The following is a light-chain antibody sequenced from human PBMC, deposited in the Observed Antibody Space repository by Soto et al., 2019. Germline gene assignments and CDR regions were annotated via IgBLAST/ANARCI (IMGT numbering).Light chain of an antibody. Sequence: DIQLTQSPSFLSASVGDRVTITCRASQGISSYLAWYQQKPGKAPKLLIYAASTLQSGVPSRFSGSGSGTEFTLTISSLQPEDFATYYCQQLNSSPPWTFGKGTKVEIK. CDR3: QQLNSSPPWT. J-gene: IGKJ1*01. V-gene: IGKV1-9*01. CDR2: AAS. CDR1: QGISSY.